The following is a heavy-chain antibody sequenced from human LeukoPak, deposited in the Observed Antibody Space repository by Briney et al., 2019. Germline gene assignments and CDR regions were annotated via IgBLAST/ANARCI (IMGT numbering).Heavy chain of an antibody. CDR2: INPNSGGT. D-gene: IGHD3-16*01. CDR3: ATPLIGQGVSLGY. CDR1: GYTFTGYY. V-gene: IGHV1-2*02. Sequence: GASVKVSCKASGYTFTGYYMHWVRQAPGQGLEWMGWINPNSGGTNYAQKFQGRVTMTTDTSTSTAYMELRSLRSDDTAVYYCATPLIGQGVSLGYWGQGTLVTVSS. J-gene: IGHJ4*02.